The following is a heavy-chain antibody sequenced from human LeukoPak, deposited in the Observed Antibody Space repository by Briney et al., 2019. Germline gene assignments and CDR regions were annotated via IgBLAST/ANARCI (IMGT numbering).Heavy chain of an antibody. J-gene: IGHJ4*02. V-gene: IGHV5-51*01. CDR1: GYNFTSFW. D-gene: IGHD2-15*01. CDR3: ARHPVAAQFDY. Sequence: GESLKISCKGSGYNFTSFWIAWVRRMPGKGLEWIGIIYPGDSDGRYSPSFQGQVTISADKSTSTAYLQWSTLKASDTAIYYCARHPVAAQFDYWGQGTLVTVSS. CDR2: IYPGDSDG.